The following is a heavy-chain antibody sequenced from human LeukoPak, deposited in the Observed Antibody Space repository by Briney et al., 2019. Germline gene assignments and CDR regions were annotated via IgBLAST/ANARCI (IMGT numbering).Heavy chain of an antibody. CDR2: INHSGST. J-gene: IGHJ4*02. Sequence: SETLSLTCAVYGGSFSGYYWSWIRQPPGKGLEWNGEINHSGSTNYNPSLKSRVTISVDTSKNQFSLKLSSVTAADTAVYYCARKGRYCSSTSCYFDYWGQGTLVTVSS. CDR1: GGSFSGYY. D-gene: IGHD2-2*01. CDR3: ARKGRYCSSTSCYFDY. V-gene: IGHV4-34*01.